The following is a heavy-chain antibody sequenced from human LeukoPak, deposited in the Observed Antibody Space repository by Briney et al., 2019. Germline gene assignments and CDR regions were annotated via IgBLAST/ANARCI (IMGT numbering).Heavy chain of an antibody. D-gene: IGHD6-13*01. V-gene: IGHV1-2*02. CDR2: INPNSGGI. CDR3: GRDRAFAGTAPDAFDT. Sequence: ASVKVSCKASVYSFTGYYIHWVRQAPGQRLEWMGWINPNSGGIKYAQKFQGRGTMTRDKSISTAYMELNRLRSDDTAVYYCGRDRAFAGTAPDAFDTWGQGTMVTVSS. J-gene: IGHJ3*02. CDR1: VYSFTGYY.